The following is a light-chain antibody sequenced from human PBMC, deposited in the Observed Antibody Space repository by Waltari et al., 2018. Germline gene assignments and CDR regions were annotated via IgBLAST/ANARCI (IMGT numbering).Light chain of an antibody. J-gene: IGLJ3*02. Sequence: QTALTQPASVSGSPGQSITISCTGTSSDVGGYNSVSWYQHHPGTAPKLMIYEVSNRAAGVYNRFTGTKSGNTASLTISGLQAEDEADYYCSSYTRSSTLHWVFGGGTKLTVL. CDR2: EVS. V-gene: IGLV2-14*01. CDR1: SSDVGGYNS. CDR3: SSYTRSSTLHWV.